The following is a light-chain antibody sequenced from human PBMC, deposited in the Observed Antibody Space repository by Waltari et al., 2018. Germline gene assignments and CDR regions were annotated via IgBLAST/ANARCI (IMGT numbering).Light chain of an antibody. CDR1: QSVSSSY. J-gene: IGKJ1*01. V-gene: IGKV3-20*01. CDR2: GTS. CDR3: QQYGSSPWT. Sequence: EIVLTQSPGTLSLSPGERATLSCRASQSVSSSYLAWYQQKPGQAPRLLIYGTSRRATGIPDRFSGGGSGTDCTLTISRLEPEDFAVYYCQQYGSSPWTFGQGTKVEIK.